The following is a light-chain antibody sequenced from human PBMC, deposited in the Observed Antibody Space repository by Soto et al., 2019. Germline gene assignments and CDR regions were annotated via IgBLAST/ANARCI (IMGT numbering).Light chain of an antibody. CDR2: DAS. Sequence: EIVLTQSPATLCLSPGERATLSCGASQSVSSYLAWYQQKPGQAPRLLIYDASNRATGIPARFSGSGSGTDFTLTISSLEPEDFAVYYCQQRSNWPWTFGQGTKVDI. CDR1: QSVSSY. J-gene: IGKJ1*01. CDR3: QQRSNWPWT. V-gene: IGKV3-11*01.